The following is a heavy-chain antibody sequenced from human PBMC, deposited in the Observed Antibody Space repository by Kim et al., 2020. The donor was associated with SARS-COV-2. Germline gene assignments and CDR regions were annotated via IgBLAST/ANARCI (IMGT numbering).Heavy chain of an antibody. V-gene: IGHV3-48*02. CDR3: ARGGGIDY. J-gene: IGHJ4*02. Sequence: SSTICYVDSVKGRFTISRDNAKNSLYMQMNRLREKDTAVYYCARGGGIDYWGQGTLVTVSS. D-gene: IGHD3-16*01. CDR2: SSTI.